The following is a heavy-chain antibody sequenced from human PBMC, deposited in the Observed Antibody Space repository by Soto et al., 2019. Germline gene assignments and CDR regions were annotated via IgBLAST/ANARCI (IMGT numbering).Heavy chain of an antibody. J-gene: IGHJ4*02. CDR3: ARGIIRDDILTGYSYDY. D-gene: IGHD3-9*01. V-gene: IGHV4-34*01. Sequence: SETLSLNCAVYGGSFSGYYWSWIRQPPGKGLEWIGEINHSGSTNYNPSLKSRVTISVDTSKNQFSLKLSSVTAADTAVYYCARGIIRDDILTGYSYDYWGQGTLVTVSS. CDR1: GGSFSGYY. CDR2: INHSGST.